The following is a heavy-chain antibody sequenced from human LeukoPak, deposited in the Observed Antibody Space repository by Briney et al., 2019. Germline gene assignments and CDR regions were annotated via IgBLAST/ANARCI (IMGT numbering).Heavy chain of an antibody. Sequence: GGSLRLSCAASGFAVNSNYMSWVRQAPGKGLEWVSVIYSAGTTFYADSVKGRLSISRDNSKNTLYLHMDSLRAEDTAVYYCAGGILPYYFDYWGQGTLVTVSA. D-gene: IGHD3-3*01. J-gene: IGHJ4*02. CDR2: IYSAGTT. V-gene: IGHV3-66*01. CDR1: GFAVNSNY. CDR3: AGGILPYYFDY.